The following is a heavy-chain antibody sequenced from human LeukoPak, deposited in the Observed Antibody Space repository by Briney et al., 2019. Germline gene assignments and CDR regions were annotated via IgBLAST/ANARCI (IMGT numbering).Heavy chain of an antibody. J-gene: IGHJ4*02. CDR2: ITYDGRNK. Sequence: GGSLRLSCAASGFTFSIYGMHWVRQAPGKGREWGADITYDGRNKYYADSVKGRITISRDNSKNTLYLQMNSLRAEDTAVYYWAKVRYPYCSSTSCYGLDYWGQGTLVTVSS. CDR3: AKVRYPYCSSTSCYGLDY. V-gene: IGHV3-30*18. D-gene: IGHD2-2*01. CDR1: GFTFSIYG.